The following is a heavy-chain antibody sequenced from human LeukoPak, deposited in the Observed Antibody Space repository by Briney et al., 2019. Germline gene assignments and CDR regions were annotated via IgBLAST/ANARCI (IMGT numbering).Heavy chain of an antibody. D-gene: IGHD3-22*01. Sequence: SETLSLTCTVSGGSISSGNYHWSWIRQSPGKGLEWIGYIYYTGSASYNPSLKSRVTISVDTSKNQVSLKLSAVTAADTAVYYCARRVHYYDTSGYSYYFDYWGQGTLVTVSS. CDR3: ARRVHYYDTSGYSYYFDY. J-gene: IGHJ4*02. CDR1: GGSISSGNYH. V-gene: IGHV4-30-4*01. CDR2: IYYTGSA.